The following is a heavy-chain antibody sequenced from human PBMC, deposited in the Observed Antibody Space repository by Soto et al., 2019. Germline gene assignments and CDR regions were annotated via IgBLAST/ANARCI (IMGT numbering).Heavy chain of an antibody. CDR3: AKDRMESGLGEVDY. D-gene: IGHD3-16*01. V-gene: IGHV3-30*18. J-gene: IGHJ4*02. CDR1: GFTFSTNG. CDR2: ISYDGSNK. Sequence: QVQLVESGGGVVQPGRSLRLSCAASGFTFSTNGMHWVRQAPGKGLEWVAVISYDGSNKYYADSVKGRLTISRDNSKNTLYLQMNSLRAEDTAVYYCAKDRMESGLGEVDYWGQGTLVTVSS.